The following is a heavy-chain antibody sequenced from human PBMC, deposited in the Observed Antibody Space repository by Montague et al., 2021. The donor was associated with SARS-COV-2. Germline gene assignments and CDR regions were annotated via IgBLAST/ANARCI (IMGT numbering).Heavy chain of an antibody. Sequence: SETLSLTCTVSGGSLSPYHWTWIRQPPGKGLEWIGRVYYNGIVNYNPSLKSRLTISVDPPKNQFYLTLNSMNIADTAVSYCARLTCCKSVGGYRNFYFDLWGQGILVTVAS. D-gene: IGHD2/OR15-2a*01. CDR2: VYYNGIV. V-gene: IGHV4-59*01. J-gene: IGHJ4*02. CDR1: GGSLSPYH. CDR3: ARLTCCKSVGGYRNFYFDL.